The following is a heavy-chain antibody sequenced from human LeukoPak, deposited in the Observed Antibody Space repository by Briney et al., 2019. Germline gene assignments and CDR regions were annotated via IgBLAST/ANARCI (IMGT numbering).Heavy chain of an antibody. J-gene: IGHJ4*02. CDR2: IYYSGST. CDR1: GASISSGAYY. CDR3: ARDSSTWWFDY. Sequence: PSETLSLTCTVSGASISSGAYYWSWIRQHPGKGLECIGYIYYSGSTYYNPSLKSRVTISVDTSKNQFSLNLRSVTAADTVVYYCARDSSTWWFDYWGQGTLVTVSS. D-gene: IGHD6-13*01. V-gene: IGHV4-31*03.